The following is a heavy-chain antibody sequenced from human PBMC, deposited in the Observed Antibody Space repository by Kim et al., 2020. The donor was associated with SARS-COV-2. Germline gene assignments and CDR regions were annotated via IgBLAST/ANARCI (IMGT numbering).Heavy chain of an antibody. D-gene: IGHD3-10*01. Sequence: FTISRDNSKNTLYLQMNSLRAEDTAVYYCAKAYYYGSGSYYNGVDYFDYWGQGTLVTVSS. CDR3: AKAYYYGSGSYYNGVDYFDY. V-gene: IGHV3-23*01. J-gene: IGHJ4*02.